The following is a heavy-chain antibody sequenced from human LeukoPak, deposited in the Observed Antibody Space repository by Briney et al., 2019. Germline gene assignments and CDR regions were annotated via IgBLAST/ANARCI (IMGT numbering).Heavy chain of an antibody. Sequence: GGSLRLSCAASGFTFNNHAMTWVRQAPGKGLEWVSVITGSGDGRYYADSVKGRFTISRDNSKNTLHLQMNSLRAEDTALYYCAKNFLPYCCGSSGYFFDPWGRGTLVAVSS. CDR2: ITGSGDGR. CDR3: AKNFLPYCCGSSGYFFDP. D-gene: IGHD3-22*01. CDR1: GFTFNNHA. V-gene: IGHV3-23*01. J-gene: IGHJ5*02.